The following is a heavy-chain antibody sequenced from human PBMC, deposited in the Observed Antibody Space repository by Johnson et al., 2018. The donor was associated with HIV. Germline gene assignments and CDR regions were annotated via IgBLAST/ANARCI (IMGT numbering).Heavy chain of an antibody. CDR1: GFTFSDYY. J-gene: IGHJ3*02. CDR3: AREEGTDILTRGDAFDI. V-gene: IGHV3-30-3*01. CDR2: ISHDGSNK. Sequence: QVQLVESGGGLVKPGGSLRLSCAASGFTFSDYYMTWIRQAPGKGLEWVAVISHDGSNKYYADSVKGRFTISRDNSKNTLYLQMNSLRAEDTAVYYCAREEGTDILTRGDAFDIWGQGTMVTVSS. D-gene: IGHD3-9*01.